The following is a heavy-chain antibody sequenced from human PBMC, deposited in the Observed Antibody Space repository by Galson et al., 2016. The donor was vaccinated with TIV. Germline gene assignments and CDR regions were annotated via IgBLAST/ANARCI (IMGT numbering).Heavy chain of an antibody. CDR3: ARDAVIGTPDYFDY. CDR2: ISYDGRIE. D-gene: IGHD2-21*01. CDR1: GFTFSNYP. J-gene: IGHJ4*02. Sequence: SLRLSCAASGFTFSNYPMHWVRQTPGKGLEWVAVISYDGRIEDYADSVKGRFTISRDDSRNTLCLQMNSLRTEDTAIYYCARDAVIGTPDYFDYWGQGTLVTVSS. V-gene: IGHV3-30*01.